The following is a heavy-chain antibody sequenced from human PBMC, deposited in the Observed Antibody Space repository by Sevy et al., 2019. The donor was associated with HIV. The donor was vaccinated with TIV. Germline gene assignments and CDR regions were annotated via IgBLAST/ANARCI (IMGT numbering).Heavy chain of an antibody. CDR1: GFTLSSYA. J-gene: IGHJ5*02. CDR3: AKALVETEDKNEFDP. V-gene: IGHV3-23*01. CDR2: ISISGADK. D-gene: IGHD2-8*02. Sequence: WGSLRLSCAASGFTLSSYAMSWVRQAPGKGLEWVSSISISGADKYYADSVKGRFTISRDNSQNRLYLQMNSLRAEDTALYYCAKALVETEDKNEFDPWGQGTLVTVSS.